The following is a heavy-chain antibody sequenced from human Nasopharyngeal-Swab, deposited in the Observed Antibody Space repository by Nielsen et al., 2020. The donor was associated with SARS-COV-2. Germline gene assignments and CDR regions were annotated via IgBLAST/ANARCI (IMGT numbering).Heavy chain of an antibody. CDR2: IYYSGST. CDR3: ARGGAVLTAWYFDL. J-gene: IGHJ2*01. V-gene: IGHV4-39*07. Sequence: SETLSLTCTVSGGSISSSSYYWGWIRQPPGKGLEWIGSIYYSGSTYYNPSLKSRVTISVDTSKNQFSLKLSSVTAADTAVYYCARGGAVLTAWYFDLWGRGTLVTVPS. CDR1: GGSISSSSYY. D-gene: IGHD4/OR15-4a*01.